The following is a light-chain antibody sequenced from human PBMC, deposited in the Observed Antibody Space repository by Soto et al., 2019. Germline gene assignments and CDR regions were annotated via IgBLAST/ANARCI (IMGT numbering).Light chain of an antibody. J-gene: IGLJ2*01. CDR1: SSDVGSHNL. CDR3: CSYAGSSTFKI. CDR2: EGS. Sequence: QSALTQTASVSGSPGQSITISCTGTSSDVGSHNLVSWYQQHPGKAPKLMIYEGSKRPSGVSNRFSGSTSGNTASLTISGLQAEDEADYYCCSYAGSSTFKIFGGGTKLTVL. V-gene: IGLV2-23*03.